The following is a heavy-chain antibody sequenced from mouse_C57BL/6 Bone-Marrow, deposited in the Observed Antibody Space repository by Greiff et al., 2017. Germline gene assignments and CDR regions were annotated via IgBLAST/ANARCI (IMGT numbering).Heavy chain of an antibody. CDR1: GFNIKDDY. V-gene: IGHV14-4*01. Sequence: EVQLQQSGAELVRPGASVKLSCTASGFNIKDDYMHWVKQRPEQGLEWIGWIDPENGDTEYASKFQGKATITADTSSNTAYLHLSSLTSEDTAVYYCTHYYGSSYFDYWGQGTTLTVSS. CDR2: IDPENGDT. CDR3: THYYGSSYFDY. D-gene: IGHD1-1*01. J-gene: IGHJ2*01.